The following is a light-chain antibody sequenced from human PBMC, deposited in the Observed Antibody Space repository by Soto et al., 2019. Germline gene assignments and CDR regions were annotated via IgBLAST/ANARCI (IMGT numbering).Light chain of an antibody. CDR2: EIS. CDR3: TSYTSSNTYV. J-gene: IGLJ1*01. Sequence: QSVLTQPASVSGAPGQSITISCTGTSSDVDRYNYVSWYQQYPGKAPKLMIYEISNRPSEVSIRFSGSKSGNTASLTISGLQAEDEADYYCTSYTSSNTYVFGGGTKVTVL. V-gene: IGLV2-14*01. CDR1: SSDVDRYNY.